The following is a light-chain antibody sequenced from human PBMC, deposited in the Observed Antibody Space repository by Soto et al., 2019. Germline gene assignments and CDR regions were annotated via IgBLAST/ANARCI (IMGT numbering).Light chain of an antibody. Sequence: EIVLTQSPGTLSLSPGERATLSCRASQSLTSNSLAGYQQKPGQAPRLLIFVAYSRATGIPDRFGGSGSGTDFTLTISRLEHEDFAVYYCQQYGGSPGTFGQGTKVEI. J-gene: IGKJ1*01. CDR3: QQYGGSPGT. CDR1: QSLTSNS. CDR2: VAY. V-gene: IGKV3-20*01.